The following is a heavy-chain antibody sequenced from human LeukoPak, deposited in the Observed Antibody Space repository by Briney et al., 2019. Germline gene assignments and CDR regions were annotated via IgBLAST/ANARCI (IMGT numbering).Heavy chain of an antibody. J-gene: IGHJ4*02. Sequence: PSETLSLTCTVSGGSIGSGDYYWSWIRQPPGKGLEWIGYVYCSGGAYYNPSLKSRVTISVDTSKNEFSLKLSSVTAADTAVYYCARDPIYGDSPFDYWGQGTLVTVSS. CDR1: GGSIGSGDYY. D-gene: IGHD4-17*01. V-gene: IGHV4-30-4*01. CDR2: VYCSGGA. CDR3: ARDPIYGDSPFDY.